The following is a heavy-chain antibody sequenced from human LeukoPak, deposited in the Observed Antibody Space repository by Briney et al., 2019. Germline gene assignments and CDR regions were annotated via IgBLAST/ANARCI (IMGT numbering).Heavy chain of an antibody. CDR2: ISSSSSYI. CDR1: GFTFISYS. CDR3: ARDDSPYYDSSGYYGRGDY. V-gene: IGHV3-21*01. J-gene: IGHJ4*02. Sequence: GGSLRLSCAASGFTFISYSMNWVRQAPGKGLEWVSSISSSSSYIYYADSVKGRFTISRDNSKNTLYLQMNSLRAEDTAVYYCARDDSPYYDSSGYYGRGDYWGQGTLVTVSS. D-gene: IGHD3-22*01.